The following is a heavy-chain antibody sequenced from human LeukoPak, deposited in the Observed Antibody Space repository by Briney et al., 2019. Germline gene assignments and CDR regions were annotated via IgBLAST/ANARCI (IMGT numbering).Heavy chain of an antibody. CDR2: ISSNGGST. V-gene: IGHV3-64*01. Sequence: PGGSLRLSCAASGXTFSTYPVHWVRQAPGKGLEYVSAISSNGGSTYYATFVKGRFTISRDNSKNTLYLQMDRLRADDLAVYYCARVYRSAYGDVWGQGTTVTVSS. D-gene: IGHD3-10*01. CDR3: ARVYRSAYGDV. J-gene: IGHJ6*02. CDR1: GXTFSTYP.